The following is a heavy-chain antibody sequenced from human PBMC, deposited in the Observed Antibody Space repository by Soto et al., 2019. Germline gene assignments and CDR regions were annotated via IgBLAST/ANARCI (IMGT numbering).Heavy chain of an antibody. CDR2: IYYSGST. V-gene: IGHV4-31*03. D-gene: IGHD3-16*01. Sequence: QVQLQESGPGLVKPSQTLSLTCTVSGGSISSGGYYWSWIRQHPGKGLEWIGYIYYSGSTYYNPSLKSRVTISVDTSKNQFSLKLSSVTAADTAVYYCARDCRLMTTVGGYYYYYYMDVWGKGTTVTVSS. J-gene: IGHJ6*03. CDR1: GGSISSGGYY. CDR3: ARDCRLMTTVGGYYYYYYMDV.